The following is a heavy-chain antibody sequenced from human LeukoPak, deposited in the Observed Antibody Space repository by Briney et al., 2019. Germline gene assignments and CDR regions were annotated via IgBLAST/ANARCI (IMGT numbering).Heavy chain of an antibody. Sequence: SETLSLTCAVYGGSFTSYYWSWIRQPPGKGLEWIGEISHTGHTKYHPSLKSRVTMSVETSKNQLSLILTSLPAADTAVYYCARGPYSSDAGYWGQGTLVTVSS. CDR1: GGSFTSYY. D-gene: IGHD6-25*01. CDR3: ARGPYSSDAGY. CDR2: ISHTGHT. V-gene: IGHV4-34*01. J-gene: IGHJ4*02.